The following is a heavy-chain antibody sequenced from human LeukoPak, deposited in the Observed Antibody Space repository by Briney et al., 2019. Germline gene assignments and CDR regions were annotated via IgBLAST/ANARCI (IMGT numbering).Heavy chain of an antibody. CDR2: LFDSVNT. J-gene: IGHJ4*02. Sequence: KSSETLSLTCTVSGGSISSHYWSWIRQPPGKGLEWIAYLFDSVNTKDNPSLQSRLTLSADTSKNQISLRLSSETAADTAVYYCATIKRGSIFGYFDFWGQGIKVTVSS. CDR1: GGSISSHY. D-gene: IGHD5-18*01. V-gene: IGHV4-59*11. CDR3: ATIKRGSIFGYFDF.